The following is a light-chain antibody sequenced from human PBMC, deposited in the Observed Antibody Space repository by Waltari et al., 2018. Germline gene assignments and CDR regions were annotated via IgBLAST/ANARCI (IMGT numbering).Light chain of an antibody. CDR3: SSYTSSSTLNV. V-gene: IGLV2-14*01. CDR1: SSDVGGYNY. J-gene: IGLJ1*01. Sequence: QSALTQPASVSGSPGQSITISCTGTSSDVGGYNYASWYQQHPGKAPKLMIYEVSNRPSGVSTRFSGSKSGNTASLTISGLQAEDEADYYCSSYTSSSTLNVFGTGTKVTVL. CDR2: EVS.